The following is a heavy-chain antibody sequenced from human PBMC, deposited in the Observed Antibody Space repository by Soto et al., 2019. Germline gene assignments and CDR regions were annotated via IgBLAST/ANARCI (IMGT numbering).Heavy chain of an antibody. CDR1: GYTFTSYA. D-gene: IGHD2-2*01. J-gene: IGHJ5*02. V-gene: IGHV1-3*01. CDR2: INAGNGNT. Sequence: QVQLVQSGAEVKKPGASVKVSCKASGYTFTSYAMHWVRQAPGQRLEWMGWINAGNGNTKYSQKFQGRVTITRDTSASTAYMELSSLRSEDTAVYYCARGICSSTSCYFQYNTWFDPWGQGTLVTVSS. CDR3: ARGICSSTSCYFQYNTWFDP.